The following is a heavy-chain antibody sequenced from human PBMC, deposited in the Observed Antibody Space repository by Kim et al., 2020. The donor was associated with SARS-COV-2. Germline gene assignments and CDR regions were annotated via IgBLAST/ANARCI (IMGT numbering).Heavy chain of an antibody. J-gene: IGHJ4*02. Sequence: GGSLRLSCAASGFTFSSYGMHWVRQAPGKGLEWVAVIWYDGSNKYYADSVKGRFTISRDNSKNTLYLQMNSLRAEDTAVYYCARAGQQWLVRSLGFLVGFFDYWGQGTLVTVSS. D-gene: IGHD6-19*01. V-gene: IGHV3-33*01. CDR1: GFTFSSYG. CDR2: IWYDGSNK. CDR3: ARAGQQWLVRSLGFLVGFFDY.